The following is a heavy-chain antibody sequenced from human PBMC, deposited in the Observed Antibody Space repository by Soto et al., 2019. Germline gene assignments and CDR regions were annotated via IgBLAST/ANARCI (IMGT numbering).Heavy chain of an antibody. J-gene: IGHJ4*02. Sequence: ASVKVSCKASGYTFTSYGISWVRQAPGQGLEWMGWTSAYNGNTNYAQKLQGRVAMTTDTSTSTAYMELRSLRSDDTAVYYCARDGVVGYRYLFAYWGQGTLVTVSS. V-gene: IGHV1-18*04. CDR2: TSAYNGNT. CDR1: GYTFTSYG. CDR3: ARDGVVGYRYLFAY. D-gene: IGHD1-26*01.